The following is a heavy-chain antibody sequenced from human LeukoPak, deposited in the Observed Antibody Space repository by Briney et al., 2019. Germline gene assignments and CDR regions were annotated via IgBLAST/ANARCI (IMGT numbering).Heavy chain of an antibody. CDR1: GGSFSGYY. J-gene: IGHJ6*03. D-gene: IGHD3-9*01. V-gene: IGHV4-34*01. Sequence: SETLSLTCAVYGGSFSGYYWSWIRQPPGKGLEWIGEINHSGSTNYNPSLKSRVTISVDTSKNQFSLKLSSVTAADTAVYYCARRPGYDILTGSYYMDVWGKGTTVTISS. CDR3: ARRPGYDILTGSYYMDV. CDR2: INHSGST.